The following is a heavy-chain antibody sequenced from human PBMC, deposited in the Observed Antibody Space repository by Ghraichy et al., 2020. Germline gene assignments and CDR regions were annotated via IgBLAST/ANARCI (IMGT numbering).Heavy chain of an antibody. CDR3: ARVPYSSSSPGIDY. D-gene: IGHD6-6*01. J-gene: IGHJ4*02. CDR1: GGSFSGYY. V-gene: IGHV4-34*01. CDR2: INHSGST. Sequence: SETLSLTCAVYGGSFSGYYWSWIRQPPGKGLEWIGEINHSGSTNYNPSLKSRVTISVDTSKNQFSLKLSSVTAADTAVYYCARVPYSSSSPGIDYWGQGTLVTVSS.